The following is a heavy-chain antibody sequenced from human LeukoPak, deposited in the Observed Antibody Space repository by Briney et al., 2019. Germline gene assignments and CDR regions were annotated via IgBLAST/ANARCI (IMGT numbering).Heavy chain of an antibody. CDR2: IIPIFGTA. Sequence: ASVKVSCKASGGTFSSYAISWVRQAPGQGLEWMGGIIPIFGTANYAQKFQGRVTITADESTSTAYMELSSLRSEDTAVYYCARDHGQLVRPYNWFDPWGQGTLVTVSS. V-gene: IGHV1-69*13. CDR3: ARDHGQLVRPYNWFDP. CDR1: GGTFSSYA. J-gene: IGHJ5*02. D-gene: IGHD6-6*01.